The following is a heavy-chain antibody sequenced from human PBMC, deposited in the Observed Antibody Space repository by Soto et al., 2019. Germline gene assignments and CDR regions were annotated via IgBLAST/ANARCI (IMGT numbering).Heavy chain of an antibody. Sequence: ASVKVSCKASGYTFTSYGISWVRQAPGQGLEWMGWISAYNGTANYAQKFQGRVTITADESTSTAYMELSSLRSEDTAVYYCAAPKQWLVSWGQGTLVTVSS. J-gene: IGHJ4*02. V-gene: IGHV1-18*01. CDR2: ISAYNGTA. CDR3: AAPKQWLVS. CDR1: GYTFTSYG. D-gene: IGHD6-19*01.